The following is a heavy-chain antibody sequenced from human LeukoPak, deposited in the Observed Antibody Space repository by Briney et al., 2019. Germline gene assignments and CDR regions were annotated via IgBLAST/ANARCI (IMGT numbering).Heavy chain of an antibody. V-gene: IGHV3-23*01. D-gene: IGHD3-16*01. CDR3: AKDGRTFGGAQGLRY. J-gene: IGHJ4*02. CDR1: GFTFSSYA. Sequence: GGSLRLSSAASGFTFSSYAMSWVRQAPGKGLEWVSAISGSGGSTYYADSVKGRFTISRDNSKNTLYLQMNSLRAEDTAVYYCAKDGRTFGGAQGLRYWGQGTLVTVSS. CDR2: ISGSGGST.